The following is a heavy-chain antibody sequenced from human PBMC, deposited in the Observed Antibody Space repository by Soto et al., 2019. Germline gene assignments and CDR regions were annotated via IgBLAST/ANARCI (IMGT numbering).Heavy chain of an antibody. CDR1: GYRFSRYG. Sequence: QVQLVQSGGEVKEPGASVKVSCKASGYRFSRYGINWVRQAPGQGLEWMGWVSTYDGNTQYAQKFQGRITMTTDTSTNTFYLELRSLTSDDTAVYYCARDEEDANLMIVVLPGDYWGQGTLVSVSS. D-gene: IGHD2-21*01. CDR2: VSTYDGNT. CDR3: ARDEEDANLMIVVLPGDY. J-gene: IGHJ4*02. V-gene: IGHV1-18*01.